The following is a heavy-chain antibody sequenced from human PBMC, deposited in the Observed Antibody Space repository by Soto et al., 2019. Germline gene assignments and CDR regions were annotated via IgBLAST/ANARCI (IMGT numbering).Heavy chain of an antibody. CDR3: ARESRRFLEWLLSGHDAFDI. J-gene: IGHJ3*02. CDR2: ISSSGSTI. D-gene: IGHD3-3*01. Sequence: VGSLRLSCAASGFTFSSYEMNWVRQAPGKGLEWVSYISSSGSTIYYADSVKGRFTISRENAKNSLYLQMNSLRAEDTAVYYWARESRRFLEWLLSGHDAFDIWGQGTMVTVSS. CDR1: GFTFSSYE. V-gene: IGHV3-48*03.